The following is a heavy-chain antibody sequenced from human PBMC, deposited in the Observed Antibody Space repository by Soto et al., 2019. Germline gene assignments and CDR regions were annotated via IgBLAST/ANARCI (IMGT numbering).Heavy chain of an antibody. V-gene: IGHV1-18*01. D-gene: IGHD3-16*01. CDR2: VSPYNDYT. CDR3: ASGGSDDNSWANLSHYGLDV. Sequence: QVQLAQSANEVKKPGASVRVSCKAAGYTFIRYGIAWVRQAPGQGLERMGWVSPYNDYTVYAQKHQGRVSMTADTSTRTVYMNLRGLKSDDPAVYYCASGGSDDNSWANLSHYGLDVWVQGPSFSVSS. CDR1: GYTFIRYG. J-gene: IGHJ6*02.